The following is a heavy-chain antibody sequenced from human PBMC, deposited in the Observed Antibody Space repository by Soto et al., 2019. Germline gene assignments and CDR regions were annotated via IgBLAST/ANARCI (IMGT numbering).Heavy chain of an antibody. CDR2: ISGSDGST. D-gene: IGHD3-22*01. CDR1: GFIFSSYA. CDR3: AKDGVAHIPLYTSGSSYDH. Sequence: GSLRLSCAASGFIFSSYAMSWGRQAPGKGLEWVSAISGSDGSTYYADSVKGRFTISRDNSRNTLYLQMNSLRAEDTAVYYCAKDGVAHIPLYTSGSSYDHWGQGTLVTVSS. V-gene: IGHV3-23*01. J-gene: IGHJ4*02.